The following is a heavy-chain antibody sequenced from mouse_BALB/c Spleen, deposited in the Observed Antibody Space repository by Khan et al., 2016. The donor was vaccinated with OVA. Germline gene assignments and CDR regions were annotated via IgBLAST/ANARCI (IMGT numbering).Heavy chain of an antibody. D-gene: IGHD1-1*01. J-gene: IGHJ3*01. CDR1: GFTFSTFA. Sequence: EVELVESGGGLVKPGGSLQLSCLASGFTFSTFAMSWVRQTPEKRLEWVATINSDGDYTYYPDSVKGRFTISRASAKTTPSLQMSRLRSEDTAMYYCARHNYGPFAYWGQGTLVTVSA. CDR2: INSDGDYT. CDR3: ARHNYGPFAY. V-gene: IGHV5-9-3*01.